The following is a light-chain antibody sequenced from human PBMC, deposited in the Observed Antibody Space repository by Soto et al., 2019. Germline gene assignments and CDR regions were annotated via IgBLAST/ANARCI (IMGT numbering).Light chain of an antibody. CDR2: GAS. V-gene: IGKV3-20*01. CDR1: HSVSSNY. Sequence: EIMLTQSPGTLSLSPGEGVTLSYRASHSVSSNYLAWYQQKPGQAPRLLISGASSRSTGIPDRFSGSGSGTDFTLTISRLEPEDFAVYYCQQYASSSTFGQGTKVDIK. CDR3: QQYASSST. J-gene: IGKJ1*01.